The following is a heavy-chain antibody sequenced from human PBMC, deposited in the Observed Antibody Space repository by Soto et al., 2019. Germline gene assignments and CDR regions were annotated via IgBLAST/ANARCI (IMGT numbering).Heavy chain of an antibody. J-gene: IGHJ4*02. D-gene: IGHD6-6*01. CDR1: GFTFSSYA. Sequence: EVQLLESGGGLVQPGGSLRLSCAASGFTFSSYAMSWVRQAPGKGLEWVSAISGSGGSTYYADSVKGRFTISRDNSKNPLYLQMTSLRAEDTAVYYCANGAVRAARPYYFDYWGQGTLVTVSS. V-gene: IGHV3-23*01. CDR2: ISGSGGST. CDR3: ANGAVRAARPYYFDY.